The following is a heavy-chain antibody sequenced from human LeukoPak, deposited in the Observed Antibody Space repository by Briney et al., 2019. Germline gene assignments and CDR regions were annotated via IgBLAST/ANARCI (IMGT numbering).Heavy chain of an antibody. D-gene: IGHD3-16*01. CDR1: GGSFSGYY. CDR2: INHSGST. CDR3: ARRGGNWFDP. Sequence: PSETLSLTCAVYGGSFSGYYWSWIRQPPGKGLEWIGEINHSGSTNYNPSLKSRVTISVDTSKNQFSLKLSSVTAADTAVYYCARRGGNWFDPWGQGTLVTVSS. J-gene: IGHJ5*02. V-gene: IGHV4-34*01.